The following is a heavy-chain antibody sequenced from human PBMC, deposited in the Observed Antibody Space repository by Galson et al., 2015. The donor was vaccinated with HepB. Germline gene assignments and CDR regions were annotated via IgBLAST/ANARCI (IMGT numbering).Heavy chain of an antibody. V-gene: IGHV3-11*06. CDR1: GFTFSDYY. D-gene: IGHD6-19*01. Sequence: SLRLSCAASGFTFSDYYMSWIRQAPGKGLEWVSYISSSSSYTNYADSVKGRFTISRDNAKNSLYLQMNSLRAEDTAVYYCARDLISSGWYGPRGGIDYWGQGTLVTVSS. CDR3: ARDLISSGWYGPRGGIDY. J-gene: IGHJ4*02. CDR2: ISSSSSYT.